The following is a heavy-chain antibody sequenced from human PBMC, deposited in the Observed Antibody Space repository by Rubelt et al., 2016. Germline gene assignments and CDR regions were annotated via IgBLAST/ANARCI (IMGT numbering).Heavy chain of an antibody. CDR2: IYYSGST. J-gene: IGHJ4*02. CDR3: ARDSGSYYFDY. D-gene: IGHD1-26*01. V-gene: IGHV4-59*01. CDR1: GGSISSYY. Sequence: QVQLQESGPGLVKPSETLSLTCTVSGGSISSYYWSWIRQPPGKGLAWIGYIYYSGSTNYNPSPKSRVTISGEPSKNQFSLKLSSVTAADTAGYYCARDSGSYYFDYWGQGTLVTVSS.